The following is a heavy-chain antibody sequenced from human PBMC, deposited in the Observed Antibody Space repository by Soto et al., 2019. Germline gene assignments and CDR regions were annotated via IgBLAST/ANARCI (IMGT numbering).Heavy chain of an antibody. V-gene: IGHV3-74*01. D-gene: IGHD2-2*01. Sequence: EVQLVESGGGLVQPGGSLRLSCAASGFTFSSYWMHWVRQAPGKGLVWVSRINSYGSSTSYADSVKGRFTISRDNAKNTLYLQMNRLRAEDTAVYYCASWEVVPAISLAYYYGMDVWGQGTTVTVSS. CDR2: INSYGSST. J-gene: IGHJ6*02. CDR3: ASWEVVPAISLAYYYGMDV. CDR1: GFTFSSYW.